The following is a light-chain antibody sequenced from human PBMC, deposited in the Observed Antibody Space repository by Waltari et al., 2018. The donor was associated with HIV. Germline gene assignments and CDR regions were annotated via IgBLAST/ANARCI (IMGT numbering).Light chain of an antibody. Sequence: QSALTQPRSVSGSPGQSVTISCTGTSSDVGGYHYVSWYQQHPGKAPTPMIYDVSKRPSGVPDRFSGSKSGNTASLTISGLQAEDEADYYCCSYAGSYSWVFGGGTKLTVL. CDR2: DVS. CDR1: SSDVGGYHY. J-gene: IGLJ3*02. V-gene: IGLV2-11*01. CDR3: CSYAGSYSWV.